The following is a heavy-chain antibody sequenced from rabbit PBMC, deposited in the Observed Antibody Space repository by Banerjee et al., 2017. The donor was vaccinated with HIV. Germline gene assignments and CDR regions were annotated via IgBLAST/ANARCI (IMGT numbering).Heavy chain of an antibody. CDR3: ARDRDGDAGYGSLAL. V-gene: IGHV1S47*01. D-gene: IGHD7-1*01. J-gene: IGHJ4*01. CDR1: GSDISSNA. CDR2: IYSSNGDK. Sequence: QEQLVESGGGLVKPEGSLTLTCKASGSDISSNAMCWVRQAPGKGLELIVCIYSSNGDKCDASWVNGRFTISRSTSLNTVDLKMTSLTVADTATYFCARDRDGDAGYGSLALWGPGTLVTVS.